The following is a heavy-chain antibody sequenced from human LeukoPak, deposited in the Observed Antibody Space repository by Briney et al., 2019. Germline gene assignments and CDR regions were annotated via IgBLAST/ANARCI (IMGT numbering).Heavy chain of an antibody. D-gene: IGHD3-10*01. CDR2: IYPADSDT. CDR3: ARPGHSGTGPFDY. Sequence: AESLKISCKGSGYIISSYWIGWVRQMPGKGLEWMGIIYPADSDTRYNPSFQGQVTITADKSISTAYLQWSSLKTSDSAMYYWARPGHSGTGPFDYWGEGRLVTVSS. J-gene: IGHJ4*02. CDR1: GYIISSYW. V-gene: IGHV5-51*01.